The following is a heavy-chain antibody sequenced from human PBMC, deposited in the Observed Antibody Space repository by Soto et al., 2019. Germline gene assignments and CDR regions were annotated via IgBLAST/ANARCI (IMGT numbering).Heavy chain of an antibody. J-gene: IGHJ5*02. CDR3: ARVLQWGAPFDP. CDR2: IYGGGST. D-gene: IGHD6-19*01. V-gene: IGHV3-66*01. CDR1: GFTVSSNY. Sequence: EVQLVESGGGLVQPGGSLRLSCAASGFTVSSNYMSWVRQAPGKGLEWVSVIYGGGSTYYADSVKGRFTISRDNSKNTLYLQMNSLRAEDTAVYYCARVLQWGAPFDPWGQGTLVTVSS.